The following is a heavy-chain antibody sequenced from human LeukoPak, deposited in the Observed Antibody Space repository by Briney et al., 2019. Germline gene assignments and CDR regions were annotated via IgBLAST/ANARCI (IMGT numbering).Heavy chain of an antibody. D-gene: IGHD5-12*01. CDR3: ARVGRYSGYDRAFDI. J-gene: IGHJ3*02. V-gene: IGHV4-59*02. Sequence: KPSETLFLTCTVSGGSVSGYYWSWIRQPPGKGLEWIGYIYYSGSTNYNPSLKSRVTISVDTSKNQFSLKLSSVTAADTAVYYCARVGRYSGYDRAFDIWGQGTMVTVSS. CDR1: GGSVSGYY. CDR2: IYYSGST.